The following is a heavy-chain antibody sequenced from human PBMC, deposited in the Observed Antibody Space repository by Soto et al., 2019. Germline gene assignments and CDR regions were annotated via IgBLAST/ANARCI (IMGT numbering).Heavy chain of an antibody. V-gene: IGHV4-39*01. CDR3: ARLGYDSSAHFDDVDY. CDR1: GGSINSSSYY. CDR2: IYYSGST. D-gene: IGHD3-22*01. Sequence: SETLSLTCTVSGGSINSSSYYWGWIRQSPGQGLEWIGNIYYSGSTYYNPSLRSRVTISVGTSKNQFSLRLNSVTAADTAVYYCARLGYDSSAHFDDVDYWGQGALVTVSS. J-gene: IGHJ4*02.